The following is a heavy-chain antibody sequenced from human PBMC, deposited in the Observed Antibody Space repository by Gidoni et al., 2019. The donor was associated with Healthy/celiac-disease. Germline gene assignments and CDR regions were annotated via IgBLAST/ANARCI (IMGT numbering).Heavy chain of an antibody. CDR1: GFTFDDYA. Sequence: EVQLVESGGGLVQPGRSLRLSCAASGFTFDDYAMHWVRQAPGKGLEWVSGISWNSGSIGYADSVKGRFTISRDNAKNSLYLQMNSLRAEDTALYYCAKCIAGCSGGSCYSLICRGMDVWGQGTTVTVSS. D-gene: IGHD2-15*01. CDR3: AKCIAGCSGGSCYSLICRGMDV. V-gene: IGHV3-9*01. J-gene: IGHJ6*02. CDR2: ISWNSGSI.